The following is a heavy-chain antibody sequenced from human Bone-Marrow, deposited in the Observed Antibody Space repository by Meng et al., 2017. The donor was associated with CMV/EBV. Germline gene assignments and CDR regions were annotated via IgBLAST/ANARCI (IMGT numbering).Heavy chain of an antibody. V-gene: IGHV1-2*02. CDR1: AYTFTGYE. CDR2: INPNSGGT. D-gene: IGHD4-23*01. Sequence: QVQLVQSGAEVKKPGASVKVSCKASAYTFTGYEMQWVRQAPGQGLEWMGWINPNSGGTNYAEKFQGRVTTTRDTSISTAYMELNSLRFDDTAVYYCARDWWNGNSDYFDYWGQGTLVTVSS. CDR3: ARDWWNGNSDYFDY. J-gene: IGHJ4*02.